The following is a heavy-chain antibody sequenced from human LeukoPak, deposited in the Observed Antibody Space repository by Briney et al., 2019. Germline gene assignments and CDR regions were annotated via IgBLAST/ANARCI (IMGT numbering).Heavy chain of an antibody. V-gene: IGHV4-39*07. CDR1: GASISSSSYY. D-gene: IGHD3-22*01. J-gene: IGHJ2*01. Sequence: SETLSLTCTVSGASISSSSYYWGWIRQPPGKGLEWIGSLYYSGGTYYNPSLKSRVTISVDTSKNQLSLKLSSVTAADTAVYYCARGLSSGYYPSWYFDLWGRGTLVTVSS. CDR3: ARGLSSGYYPSWYFDL. CDR2: LYYSGGT.